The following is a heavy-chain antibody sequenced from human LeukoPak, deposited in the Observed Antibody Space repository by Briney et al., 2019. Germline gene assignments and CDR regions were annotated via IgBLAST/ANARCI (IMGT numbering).Heavy chain of an antibody. CDR3: ATSYCSSTSCYNYYYYYYMDV. J-gene: IGHJ6*03. CDR1: GYTFTVYY. Sequence: ASVKVSCKASGYTFTVYYMHWVRQAPGRGLEWMGWINPNSGGTNYAQKFQGRVTMTRDTSISTAYMELSRLRSDDTAVYYCATSYCSSTSCYNYYYYYYMDVWGKGTTVTVSS. CDR2: INPNSGGT. V-gene: IGHV1-2*02. D-gene: IGHD2-2*01.